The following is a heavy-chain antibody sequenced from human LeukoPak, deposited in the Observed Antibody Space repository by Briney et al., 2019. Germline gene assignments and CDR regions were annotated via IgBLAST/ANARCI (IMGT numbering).Heavy chain of an antibody. V-gene: IGHV4-61*02. CDR2: FYRENM. CDR1: GDSFSSTGYY. D-gene: IGHD3-22*01. J-gene: IGHJ5*02. CDR3: ARDNYYDSSGPNWFDP. Sequence: PSQTLSLTCTVSGDSFSSTGYYWNWIRQPAGKGLEWIGRFYRENMDYNPSLKSRATISVDTSKNQFSLKLSSVTAADAAVYYCARDNYYDSSGPNWFDPWGQGTLVTVSS.